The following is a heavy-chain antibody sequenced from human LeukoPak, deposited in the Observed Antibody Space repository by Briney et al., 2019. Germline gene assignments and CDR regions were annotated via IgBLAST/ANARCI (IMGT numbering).Heavy chain of an antibody. CDR1: GGSISSYY. V-gene: IGHV4-4*07. J-gene: IGHJ4*02. CDR2: IYFTGST. Sequence: SETLSLTCTVSGGSISSYYWSWIRQPPGKGLEWIGRIYFTGSTNYNPSVKSRVTMSKDTSKNQFSLKLSSVTAADTAVYYCARVAYGDYYFDHWGQGTLVTVSS. D-gene: IGHD4-17*01. CDR3: ARVAYGDYYFDH.